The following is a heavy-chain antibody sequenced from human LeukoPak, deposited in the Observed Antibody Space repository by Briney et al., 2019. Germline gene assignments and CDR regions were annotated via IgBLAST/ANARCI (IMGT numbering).Heavy chain of an antibody. J-gene: IGHJ4*02. CDR1: GFTFNTYT. D-gene: IGHD4-17*01. CDR3: AKMDHYGDYFDY. V-gene: IGHV3-21*01. Sequence: GGSLRLSCAASGFTFNTYTMNWVRQAPGKGLEWVSSITASSTAIYSADSVKGRFTISRDNAKNSLYLQMNSLRAEDTGVYYCAKMDHYGDYFDYWGQGTLVTVSS. CDR2: ITASSTAI.